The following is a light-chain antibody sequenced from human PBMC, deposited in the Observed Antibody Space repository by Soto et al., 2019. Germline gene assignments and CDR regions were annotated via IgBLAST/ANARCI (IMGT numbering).Light chain of an antibody. V-gene: IGLV1-51*02. Sequence: QSVLTQPPSVSAAPGQKVTISCSGSSSNTGNNYVSWYQQLPGTAPKLLIYENNKRPSGIPDRFSGSKSGTSATLGITGLQTGDEADYYCGTWDSSGVFGGGTKVTVL. CDR2: ENN. J-gene: IGLJ3*02. CDR3: GTWDSSGV. CDR1: SSNTGNNY.